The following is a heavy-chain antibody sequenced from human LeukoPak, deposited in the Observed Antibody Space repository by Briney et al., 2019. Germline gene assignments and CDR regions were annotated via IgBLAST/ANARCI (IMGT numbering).Heavy chain of an antibody. Sequence: GGSLRLSCAASGFTFDDYTMHWVRQAPGKGLEWVSAISGSGDSTYYTDSVKGRFTISRDNAKNSLYLQMNSLRAEDTAMYYCVRDRGYCSGGTCYALWDYWGQGTLVTVSS. CDR3: VRDRGYCSGGTCYALWDY. D-gene: IGHD2-15*01. CDR2: ISGSGDST. CDR1: GFTFDDYT. J-gene: IGHJ4*02. V-gene: IGHV3-20*04.